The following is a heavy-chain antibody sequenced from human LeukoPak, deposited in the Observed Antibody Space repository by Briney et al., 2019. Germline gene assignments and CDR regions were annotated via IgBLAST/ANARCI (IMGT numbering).Heavy chain of an antibody. CDR1: GFTFSSYD. CDR3: ARGMGYDSSGYYYVSPFDY. D-gene: IGHD3-22*01. CDR2: IGTAGDT. V-gene: IGHV3-13*01. Sequence: GGSLRLSCAVSGFTFSSYDMHWVRQATGKGLEWVSAIGTAGDTYYPGSVKGRFTISRENAKNSLYLQMNSLRAGDTAVYYCARGMGYDSSGYYYVSPFDYWGQGTLVTVSS. J-gene: IGHJ4*02.